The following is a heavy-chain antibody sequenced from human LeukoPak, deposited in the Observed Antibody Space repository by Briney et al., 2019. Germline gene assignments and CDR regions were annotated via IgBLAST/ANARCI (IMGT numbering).Heavy chain of an antibody. J-gene: IGHJ4*02. Sequence: PGGSLRLSCAASGFTFSSYWMSWVRQAPGKGLEWVANIKQDGSEKYYVDSVKGRFTISRDNAKNSLYLQMNSLRAEDTAVYYCAREDGYSSGWYAVDYWGQGTLVIVSS. CDR1: GFTFSSYW. CDR3: AREDGYSSGWYAVDY. CDR2: IKQDGSEK. V-gene: IGHV3-7*01. D-gene: IGHD6-19*01.